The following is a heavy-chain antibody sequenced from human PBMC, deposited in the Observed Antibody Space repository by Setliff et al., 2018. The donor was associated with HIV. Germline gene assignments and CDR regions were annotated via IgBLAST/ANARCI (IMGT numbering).Heavy chain of an antibody. D-gene: IGHD2-15*01. V-gene: IGHV1-24*01. CDR1: GYTLTELS. J-gene: IGHJ6*03. CDR2: FDPEDDET. CDR3: GTVLPDCSGGTCRTTPERDYYYFYYMDV. Sequence: SVKVSCKVSGYTLTELSIHWVQQAPGKGLEWMGGFDPEDDETIYAQKFQGRVTMTEDTSTDTAYMELRSLRSDDTAVYYCGTVLPDCSGGTCRTTPERDYYYFYYMDVWGTGTTVTSP.